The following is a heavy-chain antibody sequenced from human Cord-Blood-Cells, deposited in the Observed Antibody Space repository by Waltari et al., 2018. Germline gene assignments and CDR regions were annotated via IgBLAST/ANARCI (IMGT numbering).Heavy chain of an antibody. CDR3: ARQAHQSGWYDSSGYYGGNDFDY. J-gene: IGHJ4*02. CDR2: IYYSGGP. Sequence: QLQLQESGPGLVKPSETLSLTCTVSGGSISSSSYYWGWIRQPPGKGLEWIGSIYYSGGPYSNPSLKSRVTISVDTSKNQFSLKLSSVTAADTAVYYCARQAHQSGWYDSSGYYGGNDFDYWGQGTLVTVSS. CDR1: GGSISSSSYY. V-gene: IGHV4-39*01. D-gene: IGHD3-22*01.